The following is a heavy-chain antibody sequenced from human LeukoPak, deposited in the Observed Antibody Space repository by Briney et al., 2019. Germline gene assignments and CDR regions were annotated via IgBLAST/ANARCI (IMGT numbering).Heavy chain of an antibody. CDR2: ISGSGGIT. CDR3: AKSRGGFDF. V-gene: IGHV3-23*01. Sequence: GGSLRLSCAASGFTFSSHGMSWVRQAPGKGLEWASGISGSGGITYYADSVKGRFTISRDNSKNTLYLQMNSLRADDTAVYYCAKSRGGFDFWGQGTLVTVSS. J-gene: IGHJ4*02. D-gene: IGHD3-10*01. CDR1: GFTFSSHG.